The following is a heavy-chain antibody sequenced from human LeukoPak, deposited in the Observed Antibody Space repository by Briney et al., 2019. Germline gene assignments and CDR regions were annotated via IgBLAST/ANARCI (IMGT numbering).Heavy chain of an antibody. V-gene: IGHV4-34*01. J-gene: IGHJ3*02. CDR2: INHSGST. D-gene: IGHD3-10*01. Sequence: TSETLSLTCAVYGGSFSGYYWSWIRQPPGKGLEWIGEINHSGSTNYNPSLKSRVTISVDTSKNQFSLKLSSVTAADTAVYYCARLSLLWFGELLYGLSAFDIWGQGTMVTVSS. CDR1: GGSFSGYY. CDR3: ARLSLLWFGELLYGLSAFDI.